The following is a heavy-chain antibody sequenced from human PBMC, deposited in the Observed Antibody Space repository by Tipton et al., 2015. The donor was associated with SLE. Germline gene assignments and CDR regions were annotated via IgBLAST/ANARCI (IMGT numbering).Heavy chain of an antibody. Sequence: QLVQSGGGLVQPGRSLRLSCAASGFTFDDYAMHWVRQAPGKGLEWVSGISWNSGSIGYADSVKGRFTISRDNAKNSLYLQMNSLRAEDTAVYYCARDPRPTISGDFDYWGQGTLVTVSS. CDR3: ARDPRPTISGDFDY. V-gene: IGHV3-9*01. CDR2: ISWNSGSI. J-gene: IGHJ4*02. D-gene: IGHD3-10*01. CDR1: GFTFDDYA.